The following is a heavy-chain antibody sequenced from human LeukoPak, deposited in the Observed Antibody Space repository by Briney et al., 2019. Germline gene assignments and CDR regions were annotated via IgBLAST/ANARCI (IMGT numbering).Heavy chain of an antibody. Sequence: PSETLSLTCTVPGGSIITRSYNWGWIRQPPGKGLEWIGSIYYSGSTNYNPSPKSRVTIYVDTSKNQFSLRLTSVTAADTAVYYCARRSVAVENYFDYWGQGSLVTVSS. D-gene: IGHD6-19*01. CDR2: IYYSGST. V-gene: IGHV4-39*01. J-gene: IGHJ4*02. CDR3: ARRSVAVENYFDY. CDR1: GGSIITRSYN.